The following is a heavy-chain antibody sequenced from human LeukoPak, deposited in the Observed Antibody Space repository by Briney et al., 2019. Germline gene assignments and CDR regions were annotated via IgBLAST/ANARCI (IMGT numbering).Heavy chain of an antibody. Sequence: ASVKVSCKASGYTFTSYGISWVRQAPGQGLEWMGWISAYNGNTNYAQKLQGRVTMTTDTSTSTAYMELSRLRSDDTAVYYCARSRPGCSGGSCYPRHIDYWGQGTLVTVSS. CDR1: GYTFTSYG. V-gene: IGHV1-18*01. J-gene: IGHJ4*02. CDR3: ARSRPGCSGGSCYPRHIDY. CDR2: ISAYNGNT. D-gene: IGHD2-15*01.